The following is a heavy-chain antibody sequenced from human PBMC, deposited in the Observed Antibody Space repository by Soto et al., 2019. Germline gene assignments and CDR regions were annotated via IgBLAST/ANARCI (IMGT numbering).Heavy chain of an antibody. V-gene: IGHV1-18*01. J-gene: IGHJ3*02. CDR1: GYTFISYG. CDR2: ISPYNGNT. D-gene: IGHD5-12*01. Sequence: HVQLVQSGAEVKKPGASLKVSCKASGYTFISYGVSWVRQAPGQGLEWLGWISPYNGNTNYAQKVQGRITMTTDTSTSTVYMELRSLRTDDTAVYYCARDQTKWLTDAFDIWGQGTMVVVSS. CDR3: ARDQTKWLTDAFDI.